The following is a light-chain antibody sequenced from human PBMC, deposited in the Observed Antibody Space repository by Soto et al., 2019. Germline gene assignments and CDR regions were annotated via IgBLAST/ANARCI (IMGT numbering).Light chain of an antibody. Sequence: QSVLTQPPSISGAPGQSITISCTGSSANIGEGYDVHWYQQFPGTAPKLLIHGNNDRPSGVSDRFSASKSGTSASLAITGLQAEDEADYYCQSYDSSLRVYVVFGGGTKVTVL. V-gene: IGLV1-40*01. CDR1: SANIGEGYD. CDR3: QSYDSSLRVYVV. CDR2: GNN. J-gene: IGLJ2*01.